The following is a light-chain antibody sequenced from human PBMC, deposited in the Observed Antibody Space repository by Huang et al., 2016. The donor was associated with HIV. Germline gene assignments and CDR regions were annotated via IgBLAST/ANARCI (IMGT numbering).Light chain of an antibody. J-gene: IGKJ2*01. Sequence: EIVMTQSPATLSVSPGERVTLSCRASQSISDNLAWYQQKPGQAPRRLIYGASTRATGIPARFSGSGSGTEFTLNINSLQSEDVAVYYCQQYTNWPPSYTFGQGTRLEIK. CDR2: GAS. CDR3: QQYTNWPPSYT. CDR1: QSISDN. V-gene: IGKV3-15*01.